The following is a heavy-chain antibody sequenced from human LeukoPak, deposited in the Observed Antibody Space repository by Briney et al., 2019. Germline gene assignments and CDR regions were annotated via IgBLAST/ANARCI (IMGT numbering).Heavy chain of an antibody. CDR3: ARNRPVTTNWFDP. D-gene: IGHD4-11*01. Sequence: PSETLSLTCSVSGGSISNYYWSWVRQPPGKGLEWIGYIYYSGSTNYNPSLKSRVTISVDTSKNQFSLKLSSVTAADTAVYYCARNRPVTTNWFDPWGQGTLVIVAS. CDR1: GGSISNYY. J-gene: IGHJ5*02. V-gene: IGHV4-59*01. CDR2: IYYSGST.